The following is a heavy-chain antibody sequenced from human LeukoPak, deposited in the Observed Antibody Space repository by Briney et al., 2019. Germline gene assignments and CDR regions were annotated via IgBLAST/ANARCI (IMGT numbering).Heavy chain of an antibody. Sequence: GGSLRLSCAASGFTFSNYAMHWVRQAPGKGLEWVAVISYDGSNKYYADSVKGRFTISRDNSNNTLYLQMNSLRAEDTAVYYCARVGGRDSSSWFLDNWGQGTLATISS. CDR2: ISYDGSNK. CDR1: GFTFSNYA. V-gene: IGHV3-30*04. J-gene: IGHJ4*02. CDR3: ARVGGRDSSSWFLDN. D-gene: IGHD6-13*01.